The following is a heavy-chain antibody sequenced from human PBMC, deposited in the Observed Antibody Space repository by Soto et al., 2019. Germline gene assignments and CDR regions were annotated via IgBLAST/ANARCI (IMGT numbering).Heavy chain of an antibody. V-gene: IGHV1-3*04. J-gene: IGHJ4*02. CDR3: ARAMPTAGYIYFEQ. CDR2: INTGSSNT. Sequence: QVDLVQSGAEVKEPGASVRISCEASGYTFTSYGIHWVRQAPGQRLEWMGWINTGSSNTRYSPEFQARVTITRDTSASTAYMELNSLRSDDTAVYYCARAMPTAGYIYFEQWGQGTLVTVSS. CDR1: GYTFTSYG. D-gene: IGHD3-9*01.